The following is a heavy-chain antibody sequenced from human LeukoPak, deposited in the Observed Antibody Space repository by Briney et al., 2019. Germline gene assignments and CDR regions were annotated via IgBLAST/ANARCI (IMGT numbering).Heavy chain of an antibody. Sequence: KTSETLSLTCAVYGGSFSGYYWSWIRQPPGKGLEWIGEINHSGSTNYNPSLKSRVTISVDTSKNQFSLKLSSVTAADTAVYYCARHLRTVGTSMAWFDPWGQGTLVTVSS. CDR2: INHSGST. D-gene: IGHD1-26*01. V-gene: IGHV4-34*01. J-gene: IGHJ5*02. CDR3: ARHLRTVGTSMAWFDP. CDR1: GGSFSGYY.